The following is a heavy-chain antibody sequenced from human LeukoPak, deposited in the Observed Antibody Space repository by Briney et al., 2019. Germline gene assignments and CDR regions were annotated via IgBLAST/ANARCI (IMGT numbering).Heavy chain of an antibody. V-gene: IGHV4-59*01. CDR1: GGSFSGYY. D-gene: IGHD3-22*01. Sequence: SETLSLTCAVYGGSFSGYYWSWIRQPPGKGLEWIGYLFHSGSTNYNPSLKSRVTISVDTSKNQFSLKLSSVTAADTAVYYCARGKYFYDSRPVAGWYFDYWGQGTLVTVSS. CDR3: ARGKYFYDSRPVAGWYFDY. J-gene: IGHJ4*02. CDR2: LFHSGST.